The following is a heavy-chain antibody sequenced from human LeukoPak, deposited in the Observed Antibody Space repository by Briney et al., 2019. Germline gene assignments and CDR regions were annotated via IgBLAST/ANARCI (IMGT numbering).Heavy chain of an antibody. Sequence: PSQTLSLTCTVSGGSISSGGYYWSWIRQPPGKGLEWMGYIYHSGSTYYNPSLKSRVTISVDTSKNQFSLKLSSVTAADTAVYYCARRRIVVVPAAARYFDLWGRGTLVTVSS. J-gene: IGHJ2*01. V-gene: IGHV4-30-2*01. CDR3: ARRRIVVVPAAARYFDL. CDR2: IYHSGST. D-gene: IGHD2-2*01. CDR1: GGSISSGGYY.